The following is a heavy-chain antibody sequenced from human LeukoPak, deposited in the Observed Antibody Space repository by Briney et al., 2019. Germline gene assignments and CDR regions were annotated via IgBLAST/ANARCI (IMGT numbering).Heavy chain of an antibody. CDR1: GYTFTSYA. V-gene: IGHV1-3*01. CDR2: INAGNGNT. CDR3: ARSSGYSYGYDY. Sequence: ASVKVSCKASGYTFTSYAMHWVRQAPGQRLEWMGWINAGNGNTTYSQKFQGRVTITRDTSASTAYMELSSLRAEDTAVYYCARSSGYSYGYDYWGQGTLVTVSS. J-gene: IGHJ4*02. D-gene: IGHD5-18*01.